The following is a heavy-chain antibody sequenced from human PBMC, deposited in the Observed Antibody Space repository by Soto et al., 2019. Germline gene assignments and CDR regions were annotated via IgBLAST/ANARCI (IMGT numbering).Heavy chain of an antibody. CDR1: GFTFSSYA. CDR2: ISYDGSNK. D-gene: IGHD2-15*01. J-gene: IGHJ6*02. Sequence: QVQLVESGGGVVQPGRSLRLSCAASGFTFSSYAMHWVRQAPGKGLEWVAVISYDGSNKYYADSVKGRFTISRDNSKNTLYLKMHSLRAEDTAVYYCAREVGYCSGGSCYTSYYYYGMDVWGQGTTVTGSS. V-gene: IGHV3-30-3*01. CDR3: AREVGYCSGGSCYTSYYYYGMDV.